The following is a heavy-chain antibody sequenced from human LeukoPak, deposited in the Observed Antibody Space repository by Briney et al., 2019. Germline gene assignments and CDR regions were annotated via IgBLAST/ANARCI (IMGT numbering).Heavy chain of an antibody. CDR1: GGSVSSGGYY. CDR2: INHSGST. CDR3: ARGFYYYDSSGYYYYFDY. D-gene: IGHD3-22*01. V-gene: IGHV4-61*08. J-gene: IGHJ4*02. Sequence: SETLSLTCTVSGGSVSSGGYYWSWIRQPPGKGLEWIGEINHSGSTNYNPSLKSRVTISVDTSKNQFSLKLSSVTAADTAVYYCARGFYYYDSSGYYYYFDYWGQGTLVTVSS.